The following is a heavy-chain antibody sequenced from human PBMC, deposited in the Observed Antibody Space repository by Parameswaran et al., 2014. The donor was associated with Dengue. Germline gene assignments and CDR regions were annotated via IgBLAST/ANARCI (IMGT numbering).Heavy chain of an antibody. J-gene: IGHJ4*02. V-gene: IGHV1-46*01. CDR3: AREKHGGDWDY. CDR1: GYTFTDYY. Sequence: PGASVKVSCKASGYTFTDYYIHWVRQAPGQGLEWMGIFNPNHGATDYAQKFHGRGTVIRDTSTNTVYMEVSSLTSEDTAVYYCAREKHGGDWDYWGQGTLVTVSS. D-gene: IGHD2-21*02. CDR2: FNPNHGAT.